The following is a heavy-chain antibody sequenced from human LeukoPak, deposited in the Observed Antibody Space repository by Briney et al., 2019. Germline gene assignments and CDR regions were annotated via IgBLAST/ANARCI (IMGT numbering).Heavy chain of an antibody. CDR2: IYTSGST. D-gene: IGHD3-3*01. V-gene: IGHV4-4*07. Sequence: PSETLSLTCTVSGGSISSYYWSWIRQPAGKGLEWIGRIYTSGSTNYNPSLKSRVTMSVDTSKNQFSLKLSSVTAADTAVYYCARWYTYYDFWSGYYQGYFDYWGQGTLVTVSS. CDR1: GGSISSYY. J-gene: IGHJ4*02. CDR3: ARWYTYYDFWSGYYQGYFDY.